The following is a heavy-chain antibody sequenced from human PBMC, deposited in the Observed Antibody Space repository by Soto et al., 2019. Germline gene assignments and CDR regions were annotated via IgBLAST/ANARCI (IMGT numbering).Heavy chain of an antibody. J-gene: IGHJ4*02. Sequence: EVELVESGGGVAQPGGSLRLSCAVSGFTFSHYWMHWVRQAPGGGLEWVSGINGDGRTTTYAESVKGRFTISRENAKNTMSLQMTSLRDADTAVYFCARAPHYGGNSGPEDSWSQGTLVTVSS. D-gene: IGHD2-21*02. CDR3: ARAPHYGGNSGPEDS. CDR1: GFTFSHYW. CDR2: INGDGRTT. V-gene: IGHV3-74*03.